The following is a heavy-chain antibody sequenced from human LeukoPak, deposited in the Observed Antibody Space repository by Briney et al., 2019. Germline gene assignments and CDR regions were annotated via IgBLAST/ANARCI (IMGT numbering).Heavy chain of an antibody. J-gene: IGHJ4*02. D-gene: IGHD6-19*01. V-gene: IGHV1-3*01. CDR2: INAGNGNT. CDR1: GYTFTSYA. CDR3: ARSRAIGSGWPGNY. Sequence: GASVKVSCKASGYTFTSYAMHWVRQAPGQRLEWMGWINAGNGNTKYSQKFQGRATITRDTSAGTAYMELSSLRSEDTAVYYCARSRAIGSGWPGNYWGQGTLVTVSS.